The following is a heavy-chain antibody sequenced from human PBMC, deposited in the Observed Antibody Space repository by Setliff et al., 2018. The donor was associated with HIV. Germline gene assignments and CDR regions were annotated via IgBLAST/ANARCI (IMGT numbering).Heavy chain of an antibody. V-gene: IGHV4-38-2*01. D-gene: IGHD1-1*01. J-gene: IGHJ4*02. Sequence: SETLSLTCADSGYYISGGYYWCWIRQSPGKGLEWIGCIFNSGQTYYNPSLNSRIAISMDTSENQFSLRLTSVTAADTALYFCARAPPGIQLLTTTNGPYYFDFWGQGLPVTVS. CDR2: IFNSGQT. CDR1: GYYISGGYY. CDR3: ARAPPGIQLLTTTNGPYYFDF.